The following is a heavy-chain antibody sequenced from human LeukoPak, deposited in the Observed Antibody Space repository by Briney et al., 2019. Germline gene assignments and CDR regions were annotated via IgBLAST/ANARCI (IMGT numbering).Heavy chain of an antibody. CDR3: ARDQYSYYYYYGMDV. Sequence: PGGSLRLSCAASGFTFSSYAMSWIRQAPGKGLEWVSYISSSGSTIYYADSVKGRFTISRDNAKNSLYLQMNSLRAEDTAVYYCARDQYSYYYYYGMDVWGQGTTVTVSS. V-gene: IGHV3-11*01. J-gene: IGHJ6*02. D-gene: IGHD5-18*01. CDR1: GFTFSSYA. CDR2: ISSSGSTI.